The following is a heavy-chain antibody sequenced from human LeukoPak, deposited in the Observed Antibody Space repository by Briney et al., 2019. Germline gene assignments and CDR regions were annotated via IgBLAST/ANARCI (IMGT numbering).Heavy chain of an antibody. D-gene: IGHD4-17*01. CDR1: GFTFRSYG. Sequence: GGSLRLSCAASGFTFRSYGMHWVRQAPGKGLEWVAVIPYHGSNSYYADSVKGRFTISRDNSQNILHLQMNSLRPEDTAVYYCSKGGRDYGDYFDFWGQGTLVTVSS. CDR2: IPYHGSNS. V-gene: IGHV3-30*18. CDR3: SKGGRDYGDYFDF. J-gene: IGHJ4*02.